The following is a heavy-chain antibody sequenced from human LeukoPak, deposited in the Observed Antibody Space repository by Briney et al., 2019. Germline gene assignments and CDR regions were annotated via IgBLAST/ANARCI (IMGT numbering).Heavy chain of an antibody. CDR3: ARVRRGGTQLARDY. D-gene: IGHD3-16*01. V-gene: IGHV4-4*07. CDR2: IYTSGST. J-gene: IGHJ4*02. CDR1: GGSISSYY. Sequence: SETLSLTCTVSGGSISSYYWSWIRQPAGKGLEWIGRIYTSGSTNYNPSLKSRVTMSVDTSKNQFSLKLSSVTAADTAVYYCARVRRGGTQLARDYWGQGTLVTVSS.